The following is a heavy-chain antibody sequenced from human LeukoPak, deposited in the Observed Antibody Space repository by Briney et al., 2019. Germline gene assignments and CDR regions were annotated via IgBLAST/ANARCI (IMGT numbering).Heavy chain of an antibody. J-gene: IGHJ2*01. CDR3: ARLIYYDSSSPAWYFDL. D-gene: IGHD3-22*01. Sequence: PSETLSLTCTGSGGSISSYYWSWIRQPPGKGLEWIGYIHYSGSTNYNPSLKSRVTISVDTSKNQFSLKLSSVTAADTAVYFCARLIYYDSSSPAWYFDLWGRGTLVTVSS. CDR2: IHYSGST. V-gene: IGHV4-59*08. CDR1: GGSISSYY.